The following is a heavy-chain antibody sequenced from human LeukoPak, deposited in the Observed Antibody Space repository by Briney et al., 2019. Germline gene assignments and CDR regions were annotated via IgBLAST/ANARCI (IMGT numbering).Heavy chain of an antibody. CDR3: ASYYDSTGTFDY. CDR2: TYYRSKWYN. V-gene: IGHV6-1*01. J-gene: IGHJ4*02. CDR1: GDSVSSNSAA. D-gene: IGHD3-22*01. Sequence: SQTLSLTCAISGDSVSSNSAAWNWIRQSPSRGLEWLGRTYYRSKWYNDYAVSVKSRLTINPDTSTNQFSLQLNSVTPEDTAVYYCASYYDSTGTFDYWGQGTLVTVSS.